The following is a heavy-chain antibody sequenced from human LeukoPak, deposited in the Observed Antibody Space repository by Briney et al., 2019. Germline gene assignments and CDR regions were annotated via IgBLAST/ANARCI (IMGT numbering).Heavy chain of an antibody. CDR2: INSDGSST. CDR3: ARGREEGGAFDI. V-gene: IGHV3-74*01. CDR1: GFTFSSSW. D-gene: IGHD1-26*01. Sequence: GGSLRLSCAVSGFTFSSSWMHWVRQAPGKGLVWVSRINSDGSSTFYADSVKGRFTISRDNAKHTLYPQMNSQRVEDTAVYYCARGREEGGAFDIWGQGTMVTVPS. J-gene: IGHJ3*02.